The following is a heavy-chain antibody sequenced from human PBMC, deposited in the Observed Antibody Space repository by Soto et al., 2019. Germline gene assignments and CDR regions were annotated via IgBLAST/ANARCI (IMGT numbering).Heavy chain of an antibody. CDR2: ISWNSGSI. CDR3: AKGSGRQWLVQGGFDY. J-gene: IGHJ4*02. CDR1: GFTFDDYA. D-gene: IGHD6-19*01. Sequence: PGGSLTLSCAASGFTFDDYAMHGVRQAPGKGLEWVSGISWNSGSIGYADSVKGRFTISRDNAKDSLYMKMNSLRAEDTALYYCAKGSGRQWLVQGGFDYWGQGTQVTVSS. V-gene: IGHV3-9*01.